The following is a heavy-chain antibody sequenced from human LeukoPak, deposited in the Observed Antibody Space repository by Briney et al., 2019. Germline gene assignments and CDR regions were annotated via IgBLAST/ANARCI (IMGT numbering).Heavy chain of an antibody. D-gene: IGHD3-9*01. CDR1: GFTFSNAW. CDR2: IKSKTDGGTT. J-gene: IGHJ4*02. V-gene: IGHV3-15*01. Sequence: GESLKISCAASGFTFSNAWMSWVRQAPGKGLEWVGRIKSKTDGGTTDYAAPVKGRFTFSRDDPKNTLYLQMDSLKTDDTAVYYCARDRDDVLTYEYWGQGTLVTVSS. CDR3: ARDRDDVLTYEY.